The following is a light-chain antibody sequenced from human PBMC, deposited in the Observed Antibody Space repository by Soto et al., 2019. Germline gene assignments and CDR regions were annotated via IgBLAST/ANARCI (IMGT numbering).Light chain of an antibody. V-gene: IGKV3-11*01. CDR2: DAS. CDR1: QSVGSY. CDR3: QQRSNWPLT. J-gene: IGKJ4*01. Sequence: IVLTHSPATLSLSPVETATRSCRASQSVGSYLAWYQHKPGKAPRLLISDASARASGIPARFSGSGSGTDFTLTISSLEPEDFAAYYCQQRSNWPLTFGGGTKVDIK.